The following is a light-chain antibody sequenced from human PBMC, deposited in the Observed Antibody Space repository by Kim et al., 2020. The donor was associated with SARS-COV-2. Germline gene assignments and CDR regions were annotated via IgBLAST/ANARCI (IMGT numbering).Light chain of an antibody. CDR1: SGRSSDI. CDR3: ETWGSNTQV. V-gene: IGLV4-60*03. J-gene: IGLJ2*01. CDR2: LEGSGSY. Sequence: SVRLTCTLGSGRSSDIIAWHQQQPGRAPRYLMTLEGSGSYSKGSGVPARFAGSSSGAARYLTISNLQSEDEADYYGETWGSNTQVFGGGTQLTVL.